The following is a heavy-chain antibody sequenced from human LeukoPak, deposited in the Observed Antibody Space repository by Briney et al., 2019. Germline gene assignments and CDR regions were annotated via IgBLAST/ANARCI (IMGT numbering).Heavy chain of an antibody. Sequence: TGGSLRLSSAASGFTFAGYWISWVRQAPGEGLEWVANIKQDASEEYYVDSVKGRFTISRDNAKNSLYLQMNSLRAEDTAVYYCVRDRGRASVDYWGQGTLVTVSS. CDR2: IKQDASEE. D-gene: IGHD1-26*01. V-gene: IGHV3-7*01. CDR1: GFTFAGYW. J-gene: IGHJ4*02. CDR3: VRDRGRASVDY.